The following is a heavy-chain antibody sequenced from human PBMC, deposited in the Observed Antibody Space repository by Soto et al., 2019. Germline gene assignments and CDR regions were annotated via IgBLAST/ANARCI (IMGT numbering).Heavy chain of an antibody. V-gene: IGHV3-53*04. D-gene: IGHD3-16*01. CDR1: GFTVSSNY. J-gene: IGHJ3*02. Sequence: EVQLVESGGGLVQPGGSLRLSCAASGFTVSSNYMSWVRQAPGKGLEWVSVIYSGGSTYYADSVKGRFTISRHNSKNTLYLQMNSLRAEDTAVYYCARVSFGGVRMINDAFDIWGQGTMVTVSS. CDR2: IYSGGST. CDR3: ARVSFGGVRMINDAFDI.